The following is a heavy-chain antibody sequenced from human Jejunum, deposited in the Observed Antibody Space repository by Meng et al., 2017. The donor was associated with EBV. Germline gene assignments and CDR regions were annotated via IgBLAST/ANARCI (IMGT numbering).Heavy chain of an antibody. J-gene: IGHJ4*02. CDR3: ARGGPDFGDYVPFDY. CDR1: GVSLTRGAYL. D-gene: IGHD4-17*01. V-gene: IGHV4-30-2*01. Sequence: ESGSGLGHPFPAPSLTCAVSGVSLTRGAYLWSLIRQPPGKGLEWIGNIYHIGSTYYNPSLKSRVTISVDRSKNQFSLKLTSVTAADTAVYYCARGGPDFGDYVPFDYWGQGTLVTVSS. CDR2: IYHIGST.